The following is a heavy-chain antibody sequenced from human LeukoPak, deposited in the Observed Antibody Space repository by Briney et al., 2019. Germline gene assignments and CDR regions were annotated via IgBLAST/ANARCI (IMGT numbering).Heavy chain of an antibody. D-gene: IGHD3-3*01. CDR3: ARASGYDFWSGYPDY. V-gene: IGHV1-69*04. CDR1: GGTFSSYA. J-gene: IGHJ4*02. Sequence: SVKVSCKASGGTFSSYAINWVRQAPGQGLEWMGTIIPLLGIENFAQKFQGRLAITADTSTSTAYMDLSSLRSEDTAVYYCARASGYDFWSGYPDYWGQGTLVTVSS. CDR2: IIPLLGIE.